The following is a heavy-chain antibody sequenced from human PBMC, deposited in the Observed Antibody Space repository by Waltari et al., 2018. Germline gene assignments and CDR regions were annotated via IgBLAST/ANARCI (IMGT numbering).Heavy chain of an antibody. Sequence: QVQLQQWGAGLLKPSETLSRPGAVYGGYFSGYYWSWIRKHPGKGLEWSGEIKHSRSTNYNPSLKSRVTISVDTSKNQFSLKLSSVTAADTAVYYCARGSGPFDPWGQGTLVTVSS. CDR3: ARGSGPFDP. CDR1: GGYFSGYY. D-gene: IGHD3-10*01. J-gene: IGHJ5*02. CDR2: IKHSRST. V-gene: IGHV4-34*01.